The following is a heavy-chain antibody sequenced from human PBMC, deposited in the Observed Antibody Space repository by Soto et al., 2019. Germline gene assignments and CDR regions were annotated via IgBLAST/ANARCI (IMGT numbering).Heavy chain of an antibody. J-gene: IGHJ6*04. CDR3: AKDRAQVLLWF. D-gene: IGHD3-10*01. CDR2: ISYDGSNK. CDR1: GFTFSSYG. Sequence: PGGSLRLSCAASGFTFSSYGMHWVRQAPGKGLEWVAVISYDGSNKYYADSVKGRFTISRDNSKNTLYLQMNSLRAEDTAVYYCAKDRAQVLLWFGGKGTTVTVSS. V-gene: IGHV3-30*18.